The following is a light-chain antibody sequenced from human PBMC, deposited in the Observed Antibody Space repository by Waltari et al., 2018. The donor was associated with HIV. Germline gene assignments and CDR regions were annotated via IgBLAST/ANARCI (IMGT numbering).Light chain of an antibody. J-gene: IGLJ2*01. CDR1: SSDVGGYNY. Sequence: QSALTQPASVSGSPGQSITISCTGTSSDVGGYNYVSWYQQHPGKAPKLMIYEVSNRPSGVSSLFSGSKSGNTASLTISGLQAEDEADYYCSSYTSSSTLGFGGGTKLTVL. V-gene: IGLV2-14*01. CDR3: SSYTSSSTLG. CDR2: EVS.